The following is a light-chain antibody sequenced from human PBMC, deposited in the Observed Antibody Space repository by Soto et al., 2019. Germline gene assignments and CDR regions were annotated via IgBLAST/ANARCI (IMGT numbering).Light chain of an antibody. CDR3: LQDHDDSWT. V-gene: IGKV1-6*01. CDR2: AAS. Sequence: IQMTQSPSTLSASVGDRFTITCRASQGISSYLAWYQQKPGKAPTLLIYAASNLQSGVPSRFRGSRSGTEFTLTVSSLQPEDFATYYCLQDHDDSWTFGQGTKVDI. J-gene: IGKJ1*01. CDR1: QGISSY.